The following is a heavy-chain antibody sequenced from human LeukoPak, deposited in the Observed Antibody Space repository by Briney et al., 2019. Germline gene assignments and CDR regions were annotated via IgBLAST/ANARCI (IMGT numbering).Heavy chain of an antibody. CDR2: ISGSGGST. V-gene: IGHV3-23*01. Sequence: GGSLRLSCVASGFTFSSYAMSWVRQAPGKGLEWVSAISGSGGSTYYADSVKGRFTISRDNSKNTLYLQMNSLRAEDTAVYYCAKPNNVYSSGWYCFDYWGQGTLVTVSS. CDR3: AKPNNVYSSGWYCFDY. J-gene: IGHJ4*02. D-gene: IGHD6-19*01. CDR1: GFTFSSYA.